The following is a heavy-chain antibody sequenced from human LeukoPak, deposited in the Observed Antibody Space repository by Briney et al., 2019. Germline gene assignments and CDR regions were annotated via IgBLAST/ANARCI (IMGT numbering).Heavy chain of an antibody. Sequence: GGSLRLSCAASGFTFSSYGMHWVRQAPGKGLEWGSYISSSGSTIYYADSVKGRSTISRDNAKNSLYLQMNSLRAEDTAVYYCARGWSITMTVVVRGDFWGQGTLVTVSS. CDR1: GFTFSSYG. CDR3: ARGWSITMTVVVRGDF. CDR2: ISSSGSTI. V-gene: IGHV3-48*04. J-gene: IGHJ4*02. D-gene: IGHD3-22*01.